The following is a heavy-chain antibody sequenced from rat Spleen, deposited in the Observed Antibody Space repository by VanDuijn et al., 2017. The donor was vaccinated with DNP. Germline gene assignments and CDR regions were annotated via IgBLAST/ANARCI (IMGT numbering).Heavy chain of an antibody. CDR1: GFTFSNYY. CDR2: ISTGGGST. Sequence: EVQLVESDGGLVQPGRSLKLSCAASGFTFSNYYMAWVRQAPTKGLEWVAYISTGGGSTYYRDSVKGRFTISRDNAKSTLYLQMDSLRSEDTATYYCVRPHVPYYGFTFYFDSWGQGVMVTVSS. D-gene: IGHD1-6*01. CDR3: VRPHVPYYGFTFYFDS. J-gene: IGHJ2*01. V-gene: IGHV5-25*01.